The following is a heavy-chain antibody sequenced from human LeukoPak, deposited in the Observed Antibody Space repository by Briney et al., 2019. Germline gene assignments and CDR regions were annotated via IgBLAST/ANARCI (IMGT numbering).Heavy chain of an antibody. V-gene: IGHV4-61*01. CDR1: GASLTRPTYY. CDR2: LFSTGSA. CDR3: ARVKSGGFSYFDS. J-gene: IGHJ4*02. Sequence: PSETLSLTCSVSGASLTRPTYYQWSWIRQPPGKGLELIGSLFSTGSATLNPSLKSRVTMSLDTSKSQFSLQLSSVTAEDSAVYYCARVKSGGFSYFDSWGQGTLVAVSS. D-gene: IGHD3-3*01.